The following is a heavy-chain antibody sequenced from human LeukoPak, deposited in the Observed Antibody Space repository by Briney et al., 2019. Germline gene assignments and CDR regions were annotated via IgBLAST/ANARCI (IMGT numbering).Heavy chain of an antibody. CDR1: GYTFTSYD. CDR2: MNPNSGNT. D-gene: IGHD3-10*01. J-gene: IGHJ4*02. V-gene: IGHV1-8*01. CDR3: ARPRHRGYYGSGSSSGGPFDY. Sequence: ASVKVSCKASGYTFTSYDINWVRQATGQGLEWMGWMNPNSGNTGYAQKFQGRVTMTRNTSISTAYMELSSLRSEDTAVYYCARPRHRGYYGSGSSSGGPFDYWGQGTLVTVSS.